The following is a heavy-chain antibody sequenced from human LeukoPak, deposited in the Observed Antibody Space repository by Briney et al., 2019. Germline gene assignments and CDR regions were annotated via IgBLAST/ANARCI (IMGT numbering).Heavy chain of an antibody. V-gene: IGHV4-59*08. D-gene: IGHD2-2*03. J-gene: IGHJ5*02. CDR3: ARHRGYCSSTSCSYNWFDP. Sequence: SETLSLTCTVSGGPISSYYWTWIRQPPGKGLEWIGYIYYSGSTKYNPSLKRRVTMSVDTSKNRFSLKLSSVTAADTAVYYCARHRGYCSSTSCSYNWFDPWGQGTLVTVSS. CDR1: GGPISSYY. CDR2: IYYSGST.